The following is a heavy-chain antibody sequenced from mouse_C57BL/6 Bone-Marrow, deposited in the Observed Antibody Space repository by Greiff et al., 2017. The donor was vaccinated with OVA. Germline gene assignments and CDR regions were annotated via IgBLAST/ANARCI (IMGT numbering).Heavy chain of an antibody. V-gene: IGHV1-19*01. D-gene: IGHD2-4*01. CDR3: ARRLHFDY. CDR1: GYTFTDYY. J-gene: IGHJ2*01. Sequence: VQLQQSGPVLVKPGASVKMSCKASGYTFTDYYMNWVKQSHGKSLEWIGVINPYNGGTSYNQKFKGKATLTVDKSSSTAYMELNSLTSEDSAVYYCARRLHFDYWGQVTTLTVSS. CDR2: INPYNGGT.